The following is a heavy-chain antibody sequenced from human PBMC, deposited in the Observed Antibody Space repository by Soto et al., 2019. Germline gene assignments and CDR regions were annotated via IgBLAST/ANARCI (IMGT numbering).Heavy chain of an antibody. CDR1: GYTFTSYG. Sequence: ASVKVSCKASGYTFTSYGISWVRQAPGQGLEWMGWISAYNGNTNYAQKLQGRVTMTTDTSTSTAYMELRSLRSDDTAVYYCARESLAAAGLANYYYGMDVWGQGTQVTVSS. CDR2: ISAYNGNT. D-gene: IGHD6-13*01. CDR3: ARESLAAAGLANYYYGMDV. J-gene: IGHJ6*02. V-gene: IGHV1-18*04.